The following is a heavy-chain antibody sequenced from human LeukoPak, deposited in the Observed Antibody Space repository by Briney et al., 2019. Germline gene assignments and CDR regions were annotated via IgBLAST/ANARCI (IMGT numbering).Heavy chain of an antibody. V-gene: IGHV3-23*01. CDR2: ITGSGGST. Sequence: GGSLRLSCAASGFTFSSYAMSWVRQAPGKGLEWVLAITGSGGSTYYADSAKGRFTISRDNSKNTLYLQMNSLRAEDTAVYYCAKGSGGSRPYYFDYWGQGTLVTVSS. CDR3: AKGSGGSRPYYFDY. CDR1: GFTFSSYA. D-gene: IGHD2-15*01. J-gene: IGHJ4*02.